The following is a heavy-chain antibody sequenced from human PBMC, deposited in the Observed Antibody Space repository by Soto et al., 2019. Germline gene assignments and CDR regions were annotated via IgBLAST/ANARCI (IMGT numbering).Heavy chain of an antibody. J-gene: IGHJ3*02. CDR2: IIPIFGTA. CDR3: ASSLNYYDSSGYPIPPDAFEI. CDR1: GGTFSSYA. V-gene: IGHV1-69*13. D-gene: IGHD3-22*01. Sequence: GASVKVSCKASGGTFSSYAISWVRQAPGQGLEWMGGIIPIFGTANYAQKFQGRVTITADESTSTAYMELSSLRSEDTAVYYCASSLNYYDSSGYPIPPDAFEIWGQGTMVTVSS.